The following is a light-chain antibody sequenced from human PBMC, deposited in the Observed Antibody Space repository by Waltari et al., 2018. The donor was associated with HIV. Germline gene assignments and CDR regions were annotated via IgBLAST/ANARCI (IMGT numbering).Light chain of an antibody. Sequence: DIVMTQSPDLLSVSLGERATINCKSSKSLFYSSKNKNFLAWYQVKPQQAPKRLSYWESTRHVGVPGSFSGRGSGADFTLTIDSLQLEDVAVYYCQQYYATSVTFGGGT. CDR2: WES. J-gene: IGKJ4*01. CDR3: QQYYATSVT. CDR1: KSLFYSSKNKNF. V-gene: IGKV4-1*01.